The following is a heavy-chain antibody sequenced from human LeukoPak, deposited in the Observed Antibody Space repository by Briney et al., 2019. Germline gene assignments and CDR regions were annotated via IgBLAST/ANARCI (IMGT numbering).Heavy chain of an antibody. CDR3: ARVGKARGYFDL. CDR2: IYYSGST. D-gene: IGHD3-10*01. J-gene: IGHJ2*01. CDR1: GGSFSGYY. Sequence: PSETLSLTCAVYGGSFSGYYWSWIRQHPGKGLEWIGYIYYSGSTYYNPSLKSRVTISVDTSKNQFSLKLSSVTAADTAVYYCARVGKARGYFDLWGRGTLVTASS. V-gene: IGHV4-31*11.